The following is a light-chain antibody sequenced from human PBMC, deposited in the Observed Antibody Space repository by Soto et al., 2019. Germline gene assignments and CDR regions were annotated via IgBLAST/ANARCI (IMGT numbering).Light chain of an antibody. CDR1: QSVNSNY. V-gene: IGKV3-20*01. CDR2: GAS. J-gene: IGKJ4*01. CDR3: QQYDSSPPLT. Sequence: EIVLTQSPGTLSLAPGDRATLSCRASQSVNSNYLAWYQQKPGQAPRLLLYGASSRAIGIPDRFSGSGSGTEFTITISRLEPEDFAVYYCQQYDSSPPLTFGGGTKVEIK.